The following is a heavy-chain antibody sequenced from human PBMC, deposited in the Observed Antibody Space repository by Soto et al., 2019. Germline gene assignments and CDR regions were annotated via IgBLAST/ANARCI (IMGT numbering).Heavy chain of an antibody. V-gene: IGHV3-23*01. CDR1: GFTFSDYY. Sequence: PGGSLRLSCAASGFTFSDYYMSWIRQAPGKGLEWVSFISGSGSSTYYADSVKGRFTISRGNSKNTLYLQMNSLRAEDAAVYYCVREASSSGLHLDHWGRGTLVTVS. CDR3: VREASSSGLHLDH. J-gene: IGHJ4*02. CDR2: ISGSGSST. D-gene: IGHD6-6*01.